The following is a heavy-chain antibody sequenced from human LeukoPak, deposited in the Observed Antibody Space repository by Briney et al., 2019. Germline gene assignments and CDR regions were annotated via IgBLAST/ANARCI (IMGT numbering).Heavy chain of an antibody. D-gene: IGHD2-15*01. V-gene: IGHV3-48*01. CDR1: GFTLASYS. Sequence: PGGSLRLSCSPSGFTLASYSMSWVRQPPGKGLQWVSFISGSGNNVLYADSVKGRFTISRGNAENSLYLQMDSLRVEDTAVYYCARDAVQADTPFYFDIWGQGALVTVSS. CDR2: ISGSGNNV. J-gene: IGHJ4*02. CDR3: ARDAVQADTPFYFDI.